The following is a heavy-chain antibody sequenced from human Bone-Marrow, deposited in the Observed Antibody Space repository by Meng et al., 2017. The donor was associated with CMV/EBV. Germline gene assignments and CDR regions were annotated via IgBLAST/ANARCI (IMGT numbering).Heavy chain of an antibody. CDR1: GGSVSSGGHY. V-gene: IGHV4-31*03. CDR3: ARDHYGDYGAQGYYYYGMDV. Sequence: SETLSLTCTLSGGSVSSGGHYWSWLRQHPGKGLEWIGYIYYSGSTYYNPSLKSRVTISGDTSKNQFSLKLSSVAAADTAVYYCARDHYGDYGAQGYYYYGMDVWGQGTTVTVSS. CDR2: IYYSGST. D-gene: IGHD4-17*01. J-gene: IGHJ6*02.